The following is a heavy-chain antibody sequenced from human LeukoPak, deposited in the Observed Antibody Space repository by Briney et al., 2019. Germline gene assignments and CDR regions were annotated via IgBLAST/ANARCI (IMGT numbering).Heavy chain of an antibody. V-gene: IGHV3-7*01. CDR2: IKQDGSEK. Sequence: GGSLRLSCAAWGFTFRRYWMRGVGEAAGKGGEGVANIKQDGSEKYYVDSVKGRFTISRHNAKTSLYLQMTSLTAEDTAVYYCARAPHPNYYGSGSSYYFDYWGQGTLVTVSS. D-gene: IGHD3-10*01. CDR3: ARAPHPNYYGSGSSYYFDY. J-gene: IGHJ4*02. CDR1: GFTFRRYW.